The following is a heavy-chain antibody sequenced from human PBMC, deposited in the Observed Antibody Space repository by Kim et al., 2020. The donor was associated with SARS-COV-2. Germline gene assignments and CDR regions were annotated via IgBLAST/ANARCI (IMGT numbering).Heavy chain of an antibody. J-gene: IGHJ4*02. CDR3: ARGGGLWVGELFLKIDY. Sequence: SETLSLTCTVSGGSLSSVCYDWSRPRHPDGKGLDWIGHNYTRGSTNHNLTLKSRVTISADTAQNPFSLKLISVTAAGTAVYYCARGGGLWVGELFLKIDYWGQGALVTVSS. D-gene: IGHD3-10*01. V-gene: IGHV4-61*09. CDR2: NYTRGST. CDR1: GGSLSSVCYD.